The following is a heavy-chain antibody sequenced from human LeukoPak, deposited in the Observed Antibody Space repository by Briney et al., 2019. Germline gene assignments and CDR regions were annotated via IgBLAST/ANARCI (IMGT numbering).Heavy chain of an antibody. D-gene: IGHD7-27*01. J-gene: IGHJ4*02. CDR2: IYSGGST. CDR3: ARETGSYLGY. CDR1: GFTVSSSY. V-gene: IGHV3-53*01. Sequence: GGSLRLSCAASGFTVSSSYMTWVRQAPGKGLEWVSVIYSGGSTSYADSVKGRFTISRDNSKNTLYLQMNSLRAEDTAVYYCARETGSYLGYWGQGTLVTVSS.